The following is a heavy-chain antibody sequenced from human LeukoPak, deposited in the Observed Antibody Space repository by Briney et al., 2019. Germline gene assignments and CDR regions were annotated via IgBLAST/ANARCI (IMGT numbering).Heavy chain of an antibody. Sequence: GGSLRLSCATSGFTFSNAWMSWVRQAPGKGLEWVGRIKSRPDGGTTDYAAPVKGRFTISRDDSRSTLYLQINSLRTEDTAVFYCTTDPYKDASGYWGQGILVTVSA. CDR3: TTDPYKDASGY. CDR2: IKSRPDGGTT. V-gene: IGHV3-15*01. D-gene: IGHD3-3*01. J-gene: IGHJ4*02. CDR1: GFTFSNAW.